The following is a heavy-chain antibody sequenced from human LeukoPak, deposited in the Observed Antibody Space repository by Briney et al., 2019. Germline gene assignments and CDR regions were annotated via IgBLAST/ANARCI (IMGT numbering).Heavy chain of an antibody. D-gene: IGHD5-24*01. V-gene: IGHV1-3*01. J-gene: IGHJ4*02. Sequence: EASVKVSCKASGYSFRNYGMHWVRQAPGQRLEWMGWINPTNEKTKYSEKFQGRVTISRDTGASTVYMELSSLRSEDTAVYYCAREGKGWLQLLEGYFDYWGQGTLVTVSS. CDR3: AREGKGWLQLLEGYFDY. CDR2: INPTNEKT. CDR1: GYSFRNYG.